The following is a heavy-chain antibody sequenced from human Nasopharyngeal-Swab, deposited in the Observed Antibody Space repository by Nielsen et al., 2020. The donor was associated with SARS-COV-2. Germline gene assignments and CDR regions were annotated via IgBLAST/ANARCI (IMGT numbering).Heavy chain of an antibody. CDR2: ISSSSRYI. D-gene: IGHD3-3*01. CDR1: GFTFNTYN. V-gene: IGHV3-21*01. Sequence: GESLKISCAASGFTFNTYNMNWVRQAPGGGLEWVSSISSSSRYIYYADSLKGRFTISRDNAKNSLYLQMNSLRAEDTAVYYCARDFGLNYDTYAMDVWGQGTTVTVSS. J-gene: IGHJ6*02. CDR3: ARDFGLNYDTYAMDV.